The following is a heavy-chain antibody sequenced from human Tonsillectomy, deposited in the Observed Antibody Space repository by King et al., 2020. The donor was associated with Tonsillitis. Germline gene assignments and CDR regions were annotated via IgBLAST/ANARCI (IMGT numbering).Heavy chain of an antibody. Sequence: VQLQESGPGLVKPSQTLSLTCTVSGGSISSGGYYWSWIRQHPGKGLEWIGYIYYSGSTYYNPSLKSRVTISVDTSKNQFSLKLSSVTAADTAVYYCARGGLWTNAFDIWGQGTMVTVSS. V-gene: IGHV4-31*03. CDR2: IYYSGST. CDR1: GGSISSGGYY. CDR3: ARGGLWTNAFDI. J-gene: IGHJ3*02. D-gene: IGHD5-18*01.